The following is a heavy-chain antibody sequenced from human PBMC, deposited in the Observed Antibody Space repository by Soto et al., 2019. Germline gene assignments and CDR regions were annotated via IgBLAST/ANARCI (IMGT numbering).Heavy chain of an antibody. V-gene: IGHV3-7*03. CDR1: GFTFSNYW. Sequence: PGGSLRLSCVASGFTFSNYWMTWVRQAPGKGLEWVANIKQDGSEKLYVGSVKGRFTVSRDNADNSLYLDMNSLRAEDTAVYYCARRMTAVTIIDYWGQGTLGTVSS. J-gene: IGHJ4*02. D-gene: IGHD4-17*01. CDR2: IKQDGSEK. CDR3: ARRMTAVTIIDY.